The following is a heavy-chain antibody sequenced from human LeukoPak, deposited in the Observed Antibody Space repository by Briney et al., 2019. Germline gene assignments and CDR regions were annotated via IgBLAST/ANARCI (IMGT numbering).Heavy chain of an antibody. Sequence: GGSLRLSCAASGFAFSSYAMHWVRQAPGKGLEWVAVISYDGSNKYYADSVKGRFTISRDNSKNTLYLQMNSPRAEDTAVYYCARAEAAFDIWGQGTMVTVSS. CDR1: GFAFSSYA. CDR2: ISYDGSNK. CDR3: ARAEAAFDI. V-gene: IGHV3-30-3*01. J-gene: IGHJ3*02.